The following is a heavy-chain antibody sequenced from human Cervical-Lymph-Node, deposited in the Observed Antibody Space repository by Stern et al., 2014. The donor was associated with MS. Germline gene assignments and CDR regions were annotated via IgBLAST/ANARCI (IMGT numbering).Heavy chain of an antibody. Sequence: QITLKESGPTLVKPTQPLTLTCTFSGFSLSTSGVGVGWTRQPPGKALEWLALIYWDDHKRYSPPLESRLNTTNDTSTKQAVLTLTNMDPVDTATYYCAHGYFDWLSYYYFDYWGQGTLVTVSS. CDR3: AHGYFDWLSYYYFDY. CDR2: IYWDDHK. CDR1: GFSLSTSGVG. J-gene: IGHJ4*02. V-gene: IGHV2-5*02. D-gene: IGHD3-9*01.